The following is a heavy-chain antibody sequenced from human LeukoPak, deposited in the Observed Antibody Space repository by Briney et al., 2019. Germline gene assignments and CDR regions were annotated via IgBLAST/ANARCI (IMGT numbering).Heavy chain of an antibody. D-gene: IGHD3-10*01. V-gene: IGHV3-7*03. CDR3: ARDNGGWFDS. CDR2: IKQRGREE. CDR1: EFIVSDSW. Sequence: GGSLRLSCVASEFIVSDSWMGSARQARGKGLGWGANIKQRGREEKYVGSVKGRFAISRDDAKSTLSLQMDSLSGDDTAVYYCARDNGGWFDSWGRGTLVIVSS. J-gene: IGHJ5*01.